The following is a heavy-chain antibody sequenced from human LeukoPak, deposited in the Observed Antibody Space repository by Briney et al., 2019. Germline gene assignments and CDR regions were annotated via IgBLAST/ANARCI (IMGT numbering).Heavy chain of an antibody. D-gene: IGHD4-17*01. CDR1: GFTFSSYA. V-gene: IGHV3-23*01. CDR3: AKEIADGDYGRYYFDY. Sequence: GGSLRLSCAASGFTFSSYAMSWVRQAPGKGLEWVTVISGSGGSTYYADSVKGRFTISRDNSKNTLYLQMNSLRAEDTAVYYCAKEIADGDYGRYYFDYWGQGTQVTVSS. CDR2: ISGSGGST. J-gene: IGHJ4*02.